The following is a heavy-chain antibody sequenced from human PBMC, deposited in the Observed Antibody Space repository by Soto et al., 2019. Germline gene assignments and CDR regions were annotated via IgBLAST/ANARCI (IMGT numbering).Heavy chain of an antibody. D-gene: IGHD2-2*01. CDR2: IYPGDSDT. Sequence: GESLKISCKGSGYSFTGYWIGWVRQMPGKGLEWLGIIYPGDSDTRYSPSFQGQVTISADKSISTAYLQWSSLKASDTAMYYCARIGSSTSEPYGMGVWGQGTTVTVS. CDR3: ARIGSSTSEPYGMGV. J-gene: IGHJ6*02. V-gene: IGHV5-51*01. CDR1: GYSFTGYW.